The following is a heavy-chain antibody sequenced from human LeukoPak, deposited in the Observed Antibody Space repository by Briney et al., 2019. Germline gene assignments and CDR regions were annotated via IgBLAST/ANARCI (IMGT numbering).Heavy chain of an antibody. CDR3: ARTYNDFWSGYESGWFDP. V-gene: IGHV5-51*01. D-gene: IGHD3-3*01. CDR2: IYPGDSDT. Sequence: PGESLKISCKGSGYSFTSYWIGWVRQMPGKGLEWMGIIYPGDSDTRYSPSFQGQVTISADKSISTAYLRWSSLKASDTAMYYCARTYNDFWSGYESGWFDPWGQGTLVTVSS. J-gene: IGHJ5*02. CDR1: GYSFTSYW.